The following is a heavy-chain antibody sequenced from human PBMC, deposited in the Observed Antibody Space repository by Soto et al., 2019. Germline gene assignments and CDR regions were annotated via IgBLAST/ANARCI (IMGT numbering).Heavy chain of an antibody. Sequence: QVQLVQSGAEVKKPGSSVKVSCEASGGTFSSYSFSWVRQAPGQGLEWMGRVIPILGMANYAQKFQGRVTITADKSTRTVYMEMSSVRSEDTAVYYCARGGAVVVPGAVDRHNWFDPWGQGTLVTVSS. CDR1: GGTFSSYS. D-gene: IGHD2-2*01. V-gene: IGHV1-69*02. CDR2: VIPILGMA. CDR3: ARGGAVVVPGAVDRHNWFDP. J-gene: IGHJ5*02.